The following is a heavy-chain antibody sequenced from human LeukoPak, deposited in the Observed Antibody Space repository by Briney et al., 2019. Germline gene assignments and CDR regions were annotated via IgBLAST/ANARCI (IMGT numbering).Heavy chain of an antibody. CDR1: GYTFTGYY. V-gene: IGHV1-46*01. CDR3: ARDQEGFDY. CDR2: IYPRDGST. J-gene: IGHJ4*02. Sequence: LWASVTVSCKASGYTFTGYYMHWVRQAPGQGLEWMGMIYPRDGSTSYAQKFQGRVTVTRDTSTSTVHMELSGLRSEDTAVYYCARDQEGFDYWGQGTLVTVSS.